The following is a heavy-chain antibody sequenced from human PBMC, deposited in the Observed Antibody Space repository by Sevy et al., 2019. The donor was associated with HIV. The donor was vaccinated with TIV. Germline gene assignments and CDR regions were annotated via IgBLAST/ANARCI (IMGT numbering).Heavy chain of an antibody. CDR2: INVDNGNT. J-gene: IGHJ4*02. V-gene: IGHV1-18*01. D-gene: IGHD3-22*01. Sequence: ASVKVSCKASGYTFTSYGISWVRQAPGQRLEWMGWINVDNGNTNCAQKLQGRVTMTTDTSTSTVYMELRSLRSDDTAVYYCERDGGSNYYDSSGYWGQGTLVTVSS. CDR3: ERDGGSNYYDSSGY. CDR1: GYTFTSYG.